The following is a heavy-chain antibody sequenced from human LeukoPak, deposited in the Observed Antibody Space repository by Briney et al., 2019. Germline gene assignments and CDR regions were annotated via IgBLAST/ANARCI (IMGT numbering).Heavy chain of an antibody. V-gene: IGHV1-18*04. CDR3: ARDRRLSVDIAMAPFAY. CDR2: ISTHTGDT. Sequence: ASVKVSCKASGYTSTIYGITWVRQAPGQGLEWMGWISTHTGDTNYAQKLRARVTMTTDTSTSTAYMELRSLRSDDTAVYYCARDRRLSVDIAMAPFAYWGQGTLVTVSS. J-gene: IGHJ4*02. D-gene: IGHD5-18*01. CDR1: GYTSTIYG.